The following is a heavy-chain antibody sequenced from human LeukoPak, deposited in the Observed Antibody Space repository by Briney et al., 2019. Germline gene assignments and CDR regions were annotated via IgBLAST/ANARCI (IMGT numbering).Heavy chain of an antibody. V-gene: IGHV3-48*01. CDR3: ARDPKPQYDSSGYPFDY. J-gene: IGHJ4*02. Sequence: GGTLRLSCAASGFTFSSYWMSWVRQAPGKGLEWVSYISSSSSTIYYADSVKGRFTISRDNAKNSLYLQMNSLRAEDTAVYYCARDPKPQYDSSGYPFDYWGQGTLVTVSS. D-gene: IGHD3-22*01. CDR1: GFTFSSYW. CDR2: ISSSSSTI.